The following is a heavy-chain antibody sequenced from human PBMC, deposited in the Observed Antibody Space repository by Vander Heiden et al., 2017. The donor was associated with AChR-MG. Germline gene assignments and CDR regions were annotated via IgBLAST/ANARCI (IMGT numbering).Heavy chain of an antibody. CDR1: GFTFRSSD. J-gene: IGHJ3*02. V-gene: IGHV3-21*01. Sequence: EVQLVESGGGLVKPGGSLRLSCAASGFTFRSSDMNWVRQAPGKGLEWVSSISSSSSYIYYADSVKGRFTISRDNAKNSLFLQMNSLRAEDTAVYYCARVGVHAFDIWGQGTMVTVSS. CDR2: ISSSSSYI. CDR3: ARVGVHAFDI.